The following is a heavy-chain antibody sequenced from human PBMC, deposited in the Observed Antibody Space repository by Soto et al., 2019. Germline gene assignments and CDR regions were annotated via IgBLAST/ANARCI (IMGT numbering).Heavy chain of an antibody. D-gene: IGHD6-19*01. V-gene: IGHV1-69*02. CDR2: IIPILGIA. J-gene: IGHJ5*02. CDR1: GGTFSSYT. CDR3: ARTPPAAGPNYNWFDP. Sequence: VKVSCKATGGTFSSYTISWVRQAPGQGLEWMGRIIPILGIANHAQKFQGRVTITADKSTSTAYMELSSLRSEDTAVYSCARTPPAAGPNYNWFDPWGQGTLVTVS.